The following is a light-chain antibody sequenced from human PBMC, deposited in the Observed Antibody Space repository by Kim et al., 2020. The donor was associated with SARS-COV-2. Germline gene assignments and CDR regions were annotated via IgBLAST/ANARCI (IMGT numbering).Light chain of an antibody. V-gene: IGKV1-12*01. J-gene: IGKJ2*01. CDR1: QDVRNW. CDR3: QQANSFPYT. Sequence: DIQMTQSPSSVSASVGDRVTITCRASQDVRNWLAWYQQKPGKAPKLLVYAASTLQSGVLSRFSGSGSGTEFTLTISSLQPEDLGTYYCQQANSFPYTFGQGTKVDIK. CDR2: AAS.